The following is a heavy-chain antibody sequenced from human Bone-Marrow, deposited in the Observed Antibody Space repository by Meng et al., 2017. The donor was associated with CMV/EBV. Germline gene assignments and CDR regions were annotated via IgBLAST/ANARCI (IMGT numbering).Heavy chain of an antibody. Sequence: GGSLRLSCAASGFTFSSYSMNWVRQAPGKGLEWVSSISSSSSYIYYADSVKGRFTISRDNAKNSLYLQMNSLRAEDTAVYYCARVGTPYYGMDVWGQGTTVTVSS. CDR3: ARVGTPYYGMDV. CDR2: ISSSSSYI. J-gene: IGHJ6*02. V-gene: IGHV3-21*01. CDR1: GFTFSSYS. D-gene: IGHD1-1*01.